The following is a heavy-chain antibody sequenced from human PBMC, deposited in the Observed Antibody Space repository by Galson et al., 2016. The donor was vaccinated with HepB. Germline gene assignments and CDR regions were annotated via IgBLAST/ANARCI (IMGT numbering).Heavy chain of an antibody. D-gene: IGHD6-6*01. Sequence: SLRLSCAGSEFSFSSYSMSWVRQAPGKGLEWLSYISPSSSTIYYADSVQGRFTISRDNANNLLYLHMSSLRAEDTAMYFCGRGLWGSSSPSLFDYWGQGTLVTVSS. CDR3: GRGLWGSSSPSLFDY. CDR2: ISPSSSTI. J-gene: IGHJ4*02. CDR1: EFSFSSYS. V-gene: IGHV3-48*01.